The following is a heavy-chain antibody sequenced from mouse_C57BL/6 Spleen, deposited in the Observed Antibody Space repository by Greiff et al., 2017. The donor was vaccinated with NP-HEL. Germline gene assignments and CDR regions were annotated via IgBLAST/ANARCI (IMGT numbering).Heavy chain of an antibody. D-gene: IGHD2-1*01. CDR3: ARYTYGNYPYYYAMDY. CDR2: IRNKANGYTT. Sequence: EVQGVESGGGLVQPGGSLSLSCAASGFTFTDYYMSWVRQPPGKALEWLGFIRNKANGYTTEYSASVKGRFTISRDNSQSILYLQMNALRAEDSATYYCARYTYGNYPYYYAMDYWGQGTSVTVSS. J-gene: IGHJ4*01. CDR1: GFTFTDYY. V-gene: IGHV7-3*01.